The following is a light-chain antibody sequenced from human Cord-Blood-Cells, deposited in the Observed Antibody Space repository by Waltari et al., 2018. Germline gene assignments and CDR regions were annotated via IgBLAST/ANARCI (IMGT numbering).Light chain of an antibody. CDR2: LGS. CDR1: QSLLHSNGYNY. Sequence: DIVMTQSPLSLPVTPGEPASIPCRSSQSLLHSNGYNYLDWYLQNPGQSPLLLIYLGSNLASEVPDRFSRSASGTDFTHKFSRVAAKDVGVYCCIHTLHTPFTFGTVTKVDI. V-gene: IGKV2-28*01. J-gene: IGKJ3*01. CDR3: IHTLHTPFT.